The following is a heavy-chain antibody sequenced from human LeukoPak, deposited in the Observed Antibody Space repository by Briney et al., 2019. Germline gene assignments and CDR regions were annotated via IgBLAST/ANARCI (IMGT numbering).Heavy chain of an antibody. CDR3: ARGVTIFGVVPLYFDY. V-gene: IGHV1-46*01. J-gene: IGHJ4*02. D-gene: IGHD3-3*01. CDR1: GYTFTSYY. CDR2: INPSGGST. Sequence: GASVKVSCKASGYTFTSYYMHWVRQAPGQGLEWMGIINPSGGSTSYAQKFQGRVTMTRDTSTSTVYMELSSLRSEDTAVYYCARGVTIFGVVPLYFDYWGQGTLVTVSS.